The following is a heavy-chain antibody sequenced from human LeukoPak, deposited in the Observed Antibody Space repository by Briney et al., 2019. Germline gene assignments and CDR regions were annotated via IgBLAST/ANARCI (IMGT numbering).Heavy chain of an antibody. D-gene: IGHD3-10*01. Sequence: SETLSLTCAVYGGSFSGYYWSWIRQLPGKGLEWIGEINHSGSTNYNPSLKSRVTISVDTSKNQFSLKLSSVTAADTAVYYCARVIRRITMVRGVITALYYFDYWGQGTLVTVSS. J-gene: IGHJ4*02. V-gene: IGHV4-34*01. CDR3: ARVIRRITMVRGVITALYYFDY. CDR2: INHSGST. CDR1: GGSFSGYY.